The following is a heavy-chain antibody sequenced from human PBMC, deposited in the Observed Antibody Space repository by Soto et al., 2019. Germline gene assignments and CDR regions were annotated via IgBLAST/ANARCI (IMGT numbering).Heavy chain of an antibody. V-gene: IGHV4-39*01. CDR3: ARRLYDSSGYYPLGAGFRSV. CDR1: GGSISSSSYY. Sequence: QLQLQESGPGLVKPSETLSLTCTVSGGSISSSSYYWGWIRQPPGKGLEWIGSIYYSGSTYYNPSLKSRVTISVDTSKNQFSLKLSSVTAADTAVYYCARRLYDSSGYYPLGAGFRSVWGQGTLVTVSS. CDR2: IYYSGST. D-gene: IGHD3-22*01. J-gene: IGHJ4*02.